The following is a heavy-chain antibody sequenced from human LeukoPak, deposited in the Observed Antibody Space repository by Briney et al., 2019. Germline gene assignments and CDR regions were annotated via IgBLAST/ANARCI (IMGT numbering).Heavy chain of an antibody. V-gene: IGHV3-23*01. CDR3: AKDIPGNYARFDP. D-gene: IGHD4-11*01. J-gene: IGHJ5*02. CDR2: ISSSGGTT. Sequence: PGGSLRLSCAASGFTFNSYAMTWVRQAPGKGLEWVSAISSSGGTTYYADSVKGRFTISRDNSKNTLYLQMNSLRAEDTAVYYCAKDIPGNYARFDPWGQGTLVTVSS. CDR1: GFTFNSYA.